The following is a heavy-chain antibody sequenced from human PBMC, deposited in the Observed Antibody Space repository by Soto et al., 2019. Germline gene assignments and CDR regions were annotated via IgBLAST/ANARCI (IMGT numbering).Heavy chain of an antibody. D-gene: IGHD6-6*01. J-gene: IGHJ4*01. CDR2: ISYDGSNK. Sequence: PGGSLRLSCAASGFTFSSYGMHWVRQAPGKGLEWVAVISYDGSNKYYADSVKGRFTISRDNSKNTLYLQMNSLRAEDTAVYYCAKDRGAXSSSWLDYWG. CDR1: GFTFSSYG. CDR3: AKDRGAXSSSWLDY. V-gene: IGHV3-30*18.